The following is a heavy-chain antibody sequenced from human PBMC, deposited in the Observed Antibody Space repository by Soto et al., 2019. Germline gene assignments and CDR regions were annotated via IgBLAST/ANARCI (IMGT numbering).Heavy chain of an antibody. V-gene: IGHV1-69*13. CDR1: GYTFTDSY. CDR2: IIPIFGTA. J-gene: IGHJ4*02. CDR3: ARVKYDSSGYYHFDY. Sequence: SVKVSCKASGYTFTDSYIHGVRQAPGQGLEWMGGIIPIFGTANYAQKFQGRVTITADESTSTAYMELSSLRSEDTAVYYCARVKYDSSGYYHFDYWGQGTLVTVSS. D-gene: IGHD3-22*01.